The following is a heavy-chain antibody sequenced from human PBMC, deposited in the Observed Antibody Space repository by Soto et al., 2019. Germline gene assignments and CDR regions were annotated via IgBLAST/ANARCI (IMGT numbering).Heavy chain of an antibody. CDR3: ARDQVVAASSYYYYYGMDV. Sequence: QVQLQESGPGLVKPSQTLSLTCTVSGGSISSGGYYWSWIRQHPGKGLEWIGYIYYSGSTYYNPSLKSRVTISVDTSKNQFSLKLSSVTAADTAVYYCARDQVVAASSYYYYYGMDVWGQGTTVTVSS. CDR1: GGSISSGGYY. J-gene: IGHJ6*02. D-gene: IGHD2-15*01. V-gene: IGHV4-31*03. CDR2: IYYSGST.